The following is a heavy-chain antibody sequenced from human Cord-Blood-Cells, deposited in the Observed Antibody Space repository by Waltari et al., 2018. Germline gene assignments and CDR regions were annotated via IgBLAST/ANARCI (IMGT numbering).Heavy chain of an antibody. D-gene: IGHD2-8*02. CDR3: ARRSRRLVPYFDY. J-gene: IGHJ4*02. Sequence: EVQLVESGGGLVQPGGSLRLSCAAPGFTFRSAWMSWFRQAPGKGMEWVANIKQDGSEKYYVDSVKGRFTISRDNAKNSLYLQMNSLRAEDTAVYYCARRSRRLVPYFDYWGQGTWSPSPQ. CDR1: GFTFRSAW. V-gene: IGHV3-7*01. CDR2: IKQDGSEK.